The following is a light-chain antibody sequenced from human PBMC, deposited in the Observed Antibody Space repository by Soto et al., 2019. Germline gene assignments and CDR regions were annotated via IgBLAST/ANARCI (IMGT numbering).Light chain of an antibody. V-gene: IGLV1-40*01. CDR3: QSYDSGVSASV. CDR2: SDI. CDR1: SSNIGAGFD. J-gene: IGLJ2*01. Sequence: QSVLTQPPSVSGAPGQRVSISCSGSSSNIGAGFDVHWYQQFPGAAPKLLIYSDINRPSGVPYRFSASKSDTSASLTITGLQTEDEAQYYCQSYDSGVSASVFGGGTKLTVL.